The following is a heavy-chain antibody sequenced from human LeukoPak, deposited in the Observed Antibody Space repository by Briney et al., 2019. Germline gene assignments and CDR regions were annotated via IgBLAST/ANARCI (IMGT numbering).Heavy chain of an antibody. CDR3: ARYIVVVPAAYAFDI. J-gene: IGHJ3*02. D-gene: IGHD2-2*01. V-gene: IGHV4-34*01. CDR1: GGSFNGYY. CDR2: INHSGST. Sequence: SETLSLNCAVCGGSFNGYYWSWIRQPPGKGLEWIGEINHSGSTNYNPSLKSRVTISVDTSKNQFSLKLSSVTDADTAVYYCARYIVVVPAAYAFDIWGQGTMVTVSS.